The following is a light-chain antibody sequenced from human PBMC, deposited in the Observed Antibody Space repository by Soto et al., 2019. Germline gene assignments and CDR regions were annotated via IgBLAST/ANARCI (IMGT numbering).Light chain of an antibody. V-gene: IGKV1-12*01. J-gene: IGKJ4*01. CDR3: QQANSLPLT. CDR2: ATS. Sequence: DIPMTQSPSSVSASVGDRVIITCRASQDIGSWLTWYQQKPGKAPKLLIYATSSLQSGVPLRFSGSGYVTDFTLTISYLQPADFATYHCQQANSLPLTFGGGTKVEIK. CDR1: QDIGSW.